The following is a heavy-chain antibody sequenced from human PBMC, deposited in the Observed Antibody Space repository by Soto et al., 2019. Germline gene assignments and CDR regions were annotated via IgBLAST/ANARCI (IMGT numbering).Heavy chain of an antibody. V-gene: IGHV4-59*01. CDR3: AKEIRAFGVPFDV. Sequence: QVQLQESGPGLVKPSETLSLTCNVSGGSLKTYNWSWIRKLPGKGLEWIGYIYHRGSTNYNPSLQNRATISVDKSKNQFFLSLSSVKPADTAVYYYAKEIRAFGVPFDVWDQGTLVTVSS. D-gene: IGHD3-16*01. J-gene: IGHJ4*02. CDR1: GGSLKTYN. CDR2: IYHRGST.